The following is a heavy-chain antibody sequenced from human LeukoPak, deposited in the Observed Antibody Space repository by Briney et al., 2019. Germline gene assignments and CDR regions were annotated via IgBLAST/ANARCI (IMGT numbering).Heavy chain of an antibody. D-gene: IGHD2-15*01. Sequence: GESLKISCKASGYSFTSYWIGWVRQMPGKGLEWMGIIYPGDSDTRYSPSFQGQVTISADKSISTAYLQWSSLKASDTAMYYCARALCSGGSCYYFDYWGQGTLVTVSS. J-gene: IGHJ4*02. CDR3: ARALCSGGSCYYFDY. CDR2: IYPGDSDT. V-gene: IGHV5-51*01. CDR1: GYSFTSYW.